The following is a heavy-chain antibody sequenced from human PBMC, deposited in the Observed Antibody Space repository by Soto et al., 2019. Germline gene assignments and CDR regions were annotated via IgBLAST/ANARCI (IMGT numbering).Heavy chain of an antibody. V-gene: IGHV1-18*01. Sequence: QVQLVQSGAEVKEPGASVKVSCKASGYTFTSYGLNRVRQAPGQGLEWMGWISAYNGNTNYAQKLQGRVTMTTDTATSTAYMELRSLRSDDTAVYYCASSGSSGYYLDYWGQGTLVTVSS. D-gene: IGHD3-22*01. CDR2: ISAYNGNT. CDR3: ASSGSSGYYLDY. CDR1: GYTFTSYG. J-gene: IGHJ4*02.